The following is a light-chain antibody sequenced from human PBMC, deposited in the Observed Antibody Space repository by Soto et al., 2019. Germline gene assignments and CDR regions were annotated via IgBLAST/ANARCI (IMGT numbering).Light chain of an antibody. Sequence: DIQMTQSPSSLSASVGDRVTITCQASQDISNYLNWYQQKPGKAPKLLIYDASNLETGVPSRFSGSGPATDFTFSISSLQPEDVATYYCQQYDNLLPLTFGGGTKVEIK. CDR1: QDISNY. V-gene: IGKV1-33*01. CDR3: QQYDNLLPLT. J-gene: IGKJ4*01. CDR2: DAS.